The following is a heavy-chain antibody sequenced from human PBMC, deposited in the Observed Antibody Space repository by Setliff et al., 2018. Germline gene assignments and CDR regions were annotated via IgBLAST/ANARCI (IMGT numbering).Heavy chain of an antibody. Sequence: SETLSLTCTVSGGSISSHYWSWIRQPPGKGLEWIGSIYYSGSTYYNPSLKSRVTISVDTSKNQFSLKLSSVTAADTAVYYCAREQRSALFDYWGQGTLVTVSS. CDR3: AREQRSALFDY. V-gene: IGHV4-59*11. J-gene: IGHJ4*02. D-gene: IGHD1-1*01. CDR2: IYYSGST. CDR1: GGSISSHY.